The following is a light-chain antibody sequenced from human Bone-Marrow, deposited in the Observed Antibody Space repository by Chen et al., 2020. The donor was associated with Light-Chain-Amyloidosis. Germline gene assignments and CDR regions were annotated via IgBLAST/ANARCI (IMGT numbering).Light chain of an antibody. Sequence: QSVLTQPPSASGTPGQKVTISCSGSNSNIGSNIVNWYQHLPGTAPKLVIYSNNQRPAGVPDRFSGSKSGTSASLAISGLQSEDEADDYCAAWDDSLNGWVFGGGTKLTVL. CDR2: SNN. CDR3: AAWDDSLNGWV. V-gene: IGLV1-44*01. J-gene: IGLJ3*02. CDR1: NSNIGSNI.